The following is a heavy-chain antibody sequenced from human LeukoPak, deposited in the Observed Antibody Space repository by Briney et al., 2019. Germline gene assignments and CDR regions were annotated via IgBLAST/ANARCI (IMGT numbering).Heavy chain of an antibody. D-gene: IGHD2-2*01. CDR2: IIPIFGTA. J-gene: IGHJ6*03. V-gene: IGHV1-69*13. CDR1: GGTFSSYA. CDR3: ARGVVVVPAAINYYYYYMDV. Sequence: AASVKVSCKASGGTFSSYAISWVRQAPGQGLEWMGGIIPIFGTANYAQKFQGRVTITADESTSTAYMELSSLRSEDTAVYYCARGVVVVPAAINYYYYYMDVWGKGTTVTVSS.